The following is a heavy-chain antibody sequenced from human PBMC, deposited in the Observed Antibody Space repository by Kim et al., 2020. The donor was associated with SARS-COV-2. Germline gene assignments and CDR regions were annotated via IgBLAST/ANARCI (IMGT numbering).Heavy chain of an antibody. CDR1: GFTFSSYA. V-gene: IGHV3-23*01. Sequence: GGSLRLSCAASGFTFSSYAMSWVRQAPGKGLEWVSAISGSGGSTYYADSVKGRFTISRDNSKNTLYLQMNSLRAEDTAVYYCAKASLVVVAATNYYGMDVWGQGTTVTVSS. J-gene: IGHJ6*02. CDR2: ISGSGGST. D-gene: IGHD2-15*01. CDR3: AKASLVVVAATNYYGMDV.